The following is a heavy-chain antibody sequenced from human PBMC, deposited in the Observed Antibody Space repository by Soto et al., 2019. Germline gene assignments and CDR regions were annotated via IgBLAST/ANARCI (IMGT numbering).Heavy chain of an antibody. V-gene: IGHV3-74*01. D-gene: IGHD3-3*01. Sequence: EVQMVESGGGLVQPGGSLRLSCAASGFSFSSKGMHWVRHAPGKGLVWISRINTDGSSTSHADFVKGRFTISRDNAKNTLYLQMNSLRTEDTAVYYCARQDFGVFSVAYFDYWGQGTLVTVSS. J-gene: IGHJ4*02. CDR2: INTDGSST. CDR3: ARQDFGVFSVAYFDY. CDR1: GFSFSSKG.